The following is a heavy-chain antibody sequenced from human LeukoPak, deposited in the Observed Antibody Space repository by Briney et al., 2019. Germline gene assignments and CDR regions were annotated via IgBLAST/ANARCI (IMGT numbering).Heavy chain of an antibody. CDR3: AKGGEYQLPGDY. D-gene: IGHD2-2*01. CDR1: GYSFISYW. V-gene: IGHV3-23*01. CDR2: ISSSGANT. Sequence: GESLKISCKGSGYSFISYWIGWVRQAPGKGLEWVSTISSSGANTYYADSVKGRFTISRDNSKNTLYLQMNSLRAEDTAVYYCAKGGEYQLPGDYWGQGTLVTVSS. J-gene: IGHJ4*02.